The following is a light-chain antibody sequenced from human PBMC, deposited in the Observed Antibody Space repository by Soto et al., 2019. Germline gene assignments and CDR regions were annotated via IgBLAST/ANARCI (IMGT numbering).Light chain of an antibody. J-gene: IGKJ1*01. CDR1: RNVCSK. CDR3: QQYDDWPWT. V-gene: IGKV3-15*01. Sequence: EIVMTQSPATLSVSPGEGATLSCRASRNVCSKLAWYMQKPGQSPRLLISGASTRAADFPAMFSGSGSGTEFILTISSLQSEDFAFYYCQQYDDWPWTFGQGTKVDIK. CDR2: GAS.